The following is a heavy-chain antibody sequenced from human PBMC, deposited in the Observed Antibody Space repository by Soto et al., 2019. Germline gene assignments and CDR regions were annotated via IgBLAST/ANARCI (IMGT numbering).Heavy chain of an antibody. V-gene: IGHV4-31*03. CDR3: ARGPAGLGAFDI. J-gene: IGHJ3*02. CDR1: GGFISSGGYF. Sequence: PSETLSLTCSVSGGFISSGGYFWTWIRQHPGKGLEWTGYIYDGGSTYYNPSLKSRVNISVDTSKNQFSLKLRSVTAADTAVYYCARGPAGLGAFDIWGQGTMVTVSS. D-gene: IGHD3-10*01. CDR2: IYDGGST.